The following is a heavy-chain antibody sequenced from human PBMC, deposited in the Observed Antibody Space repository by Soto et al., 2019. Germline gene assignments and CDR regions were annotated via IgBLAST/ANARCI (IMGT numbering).Heavy chain of an antibody. V-gene: IGHV1-2*04. CDR3: ARGCGTTSCYEGRTFDI. D-gene: IGHD2-2*01. CDR1: GYTFTGYY. CDR2: INPNIGGT. Sequence: ASVKVSCKASGYTFTGYYIYWARQAPGQGLEWMGWINPNIGGTNYAQKFQGWVTMTRDTSISTAYMELSRLTSDDTAVYYCARGCGTTSCYEGRTFDIWGQGTMVTVSS. J-gene: IGHJ3*02.